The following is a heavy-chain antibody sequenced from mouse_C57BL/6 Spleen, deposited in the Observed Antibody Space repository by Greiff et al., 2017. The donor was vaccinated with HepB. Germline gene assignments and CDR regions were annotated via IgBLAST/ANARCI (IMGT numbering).Heavy chain of an antibody. CDR1: GYAFTNYL. J-gene: IGHJ4*01. Sequence: VQLQQSGAELVRPGTSVKVSCKASGYAFTNYLIEWVKQRPGQGLEWIGVINPGSGGTNYNEKFKGKATLTADKSSSTAYMQLSSLTSEESAVYFCARPHYYGSRGYYAMDYWGQGTSVTVSS. D-gene: IGHD1-1*01. CDR3: ARPHYYGSRGYYAMDY. V-gene: IGHV1-54*01. CDR2: INPGSGGT.